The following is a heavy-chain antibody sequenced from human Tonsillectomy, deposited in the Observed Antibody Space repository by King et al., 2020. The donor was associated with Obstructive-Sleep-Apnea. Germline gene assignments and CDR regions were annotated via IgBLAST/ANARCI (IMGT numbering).Heavy chain of an antibody. V-gene: IGHV1-18*04. J-gene: IGHJ4*02. CDR1: GYTFSNFG. D-gene: IGHD2-21*02. CDR2: ISGDNGNT. CDR3: ARLHTVVVTGGGFDY. Sequence: QLVQSGAEVKKPGASLKVSCKASGYTFSNFGIPWVRQAPGQGLEWMGWISGDNGNTFYARDFQGRVTMTTDTSTSTAYMELRSLRSDDTAVYYCARLHTVVVTGGGFDYWGQGTLVTVSS.